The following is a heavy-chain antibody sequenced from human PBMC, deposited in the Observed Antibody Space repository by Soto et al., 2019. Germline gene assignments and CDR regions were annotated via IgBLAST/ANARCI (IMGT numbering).Heavy chain of an antibody. CDR1: GFVFSSYA. V-gene: IGHV3-23*01. D-gene: IGHD3-10*01. CDR2: SSGSGGNT. Sequence: EVQLLESGGGLVQPGGSLRLSCAASGFVFSSYAMSWVRQAPGKGLGWVSTSSGSGGNTYYADSVKGRFTISRDNSKNTLYLQMNSLRAEDTALYYCAKDPRVHYYGSGSSSYWGQGTLVTVSS. J-gene: IGHJ4*02. CDR3: AKDPRVHYYGSGSSSY.